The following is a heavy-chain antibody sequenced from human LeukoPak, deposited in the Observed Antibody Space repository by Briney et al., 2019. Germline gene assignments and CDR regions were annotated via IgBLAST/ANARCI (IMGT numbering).Heavy chain of an antibody. D-gene: IGHD2-15*01. CDR2: ISAYNGST. CDR3: ARMVAYYYYYYMDV. CDR1: GYTFTGYY. Sequence: ASVKVSCKASGYTFTGYYMHWVRQAPGQGLEWMGWISAYNGSTNYAQKLQGRVTMTTDTSTSTAYMELRSLRSDDTAVYYCARMVAYYYYYYMDVWGKGTTVTISS. V-gene: IGHV1-18*04. J-gene: IGHJ6*03.